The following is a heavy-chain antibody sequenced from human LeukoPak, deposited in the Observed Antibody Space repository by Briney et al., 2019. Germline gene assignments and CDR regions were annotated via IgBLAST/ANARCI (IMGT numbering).Heavy chain of an antibody. Sequence: GGSLRLSCAASGFTFTDYYMSWIRQAPGKGLEWLSYISSGSSDTNYADSVKGRFTISRDNAKKSLYLRMNSLRAEDTAVYYCVRTAWRDGGIWGQGTLVTVSS. V-gene: IGHV3-11*06. CDR2: ISSGSSDT. CDR1: GFTFTDYY. D-gene: IGHD1-1*01. CDR3: VRTAWRDGGI. J-gene: IGHJ4*02.